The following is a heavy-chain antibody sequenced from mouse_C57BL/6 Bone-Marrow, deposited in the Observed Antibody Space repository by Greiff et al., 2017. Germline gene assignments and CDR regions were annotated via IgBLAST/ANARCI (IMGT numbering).Heavy chain of an antibody. CDR2: IDPSDSSP. V-gene: IGHV1-50*01. CDR3: AYGNYVGFAD. J-gene: IGHJ3*01. CDR1: GYTFTSYW. Sequence: VQLQQPGAELVKPGASVKLSCKASGYTFTSYWMQWVKQRPGQGLEWIGEIDPSDSSPNYNQKFKGKATLTVDTASSTAYMQLSSLTSEDSAVYYFAYGNYVGFADWGQGTLVTVSA. D-gene: IGHD2-1*01.